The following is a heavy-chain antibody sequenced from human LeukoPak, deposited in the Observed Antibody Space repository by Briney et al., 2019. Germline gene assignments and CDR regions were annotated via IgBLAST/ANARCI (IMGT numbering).Heavy chain of an antibody. V-gene: IGHV1-2*02. CDR3: ARHGGVPVANDY. CDR1: GYTFTAHY. J-gene: IGHJ4*02. D-gene: IGHD2-2*01. CDR2: TNPKSGGT. Sequence: ASVKVSCKASGYTFTAHYIHWVRQAPGQGLEWMGWTNPKSGGTKSAQKFQGRVTMTRDTSISTAYLELSRLRSDDTAVYYCARHGGVPVANDYWGQGTLVTVSS.